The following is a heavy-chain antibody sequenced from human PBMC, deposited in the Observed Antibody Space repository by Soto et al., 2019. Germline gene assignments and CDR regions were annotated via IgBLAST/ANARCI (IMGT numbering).Heavy chain of an antibody. CDR1: GFSFSDFG. CDR3: XXXXAVARQHFAN. J-gene: IGHJ4*02. CDR2: XSXXXXXK. D-gene: IGHD6-19*01. V-gene: IGHV3-30*03. Sequence: QVQLVESGGGVVQPARSLRLSCATSGFSFSDFGMHWVRQAPGKGLEWVXTXSXXXXXKYYPGSVQGRFTISRDNSKXXXXXXXXXXXXXXXXXXXXXXXXAVARQHFANWGQGTLVSVSS.